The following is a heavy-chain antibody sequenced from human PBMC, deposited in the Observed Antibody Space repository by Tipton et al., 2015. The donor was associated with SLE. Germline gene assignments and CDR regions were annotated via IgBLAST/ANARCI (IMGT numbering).Heavy chain of an antibody. V-gene: IGHV4-59*11. J-gene: IGHJ6*02. CDR3: ARDSLNWGSYYHGMDV. D-gene: IGHD3-16*01. CDR1: GGSMSYHY. Sequence: LRLSCSVSGGSMSYHYWSWIRQPPGKGLEWIGYIYYTGNTNYNPSLKSRVTMSVDTSKSQIFLKMSSVTAADTAVYYCARDSLNWGSYYHGMDVWGQGTTVTVSS. CDR2: IYYTGNT.